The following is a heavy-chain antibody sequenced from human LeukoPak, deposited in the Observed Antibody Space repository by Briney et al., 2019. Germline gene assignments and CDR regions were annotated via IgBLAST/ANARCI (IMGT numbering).Heavy chain of an antibody. CDR2: ISSFSSTI. V-gene: IGHV3-48*03. J-gene: IGHJ5*02. Sequence: GGSLRLSCAASGFTFSSYEMNWVRQAPGKGLEWVSYISSFSSTIYYADSVMGRFTISRDNSKNTLYLQMNSLRAEDTAVYYCAKDQGYCSSTSCYTRDWFDPWGQGTLVTVSS. CDR1: GFTFSSYE. D-gene: IGHD2-2*02. CDR3: AKDQGYCSSTSCYTRDWFDP.